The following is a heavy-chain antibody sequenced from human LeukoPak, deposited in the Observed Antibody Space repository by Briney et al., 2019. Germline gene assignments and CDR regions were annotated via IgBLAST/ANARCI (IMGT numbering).Heavy chain of an antibody. J-gene: IGHJ4*02. CDR1: GGSISNSYW. Sequence: SETLSLTCAVSGGSISNSYWWSWVRQPPGKGLEWIGEVYHSGSTNYNPSLESRVTVSVDKSKSLFSLILNFVTAADTAVYYCASALRGPNYYFDSWGRGTLVPVSS. CDR3: ASALRGPNYYFDS. V-gene: IGHV4-4*02. D-gene: IGHD3-10*01. CDR2: VYHSGST.